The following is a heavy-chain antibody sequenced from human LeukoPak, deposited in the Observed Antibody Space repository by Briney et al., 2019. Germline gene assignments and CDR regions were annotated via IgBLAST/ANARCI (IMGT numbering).Heavy chain of an antibody. Sequence: GASVKVSCKASGGTFSSYAISWVRQAPGQGLEWMGGIIPIFGTANYAQEFQGRVTITADESTSTAYMELSSLRSEDTAVYYCAHASAVAGRWAYYYYGMDVWGQGTTVTVSS. V-gene: IGHV1-69*01. J-gene: IGHJ6*02. CDR2: IIPIFGTA. D-gene: IGHD6-19*01. CDR3: AHASAVAGRWAYYYYGMDV. CDR1: GGTFSSYA.